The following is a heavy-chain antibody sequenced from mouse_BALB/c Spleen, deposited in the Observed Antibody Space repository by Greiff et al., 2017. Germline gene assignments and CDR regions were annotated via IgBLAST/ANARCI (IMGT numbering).Heavy chain of an antibody. CDR1: GFSLTSYG. D-gene: IGHD2-10*01. Sequence: VQLQESGPGLVAPSQSLSITCTVSGFSLTSYGVHWVRQPPGKGLEWLGVIWAGGSTNYNSALMSRLSISKDNSKSQVFLKMNSLQTDDTAMYYCARGEAYYGNYGGYFDYWGQGTTLTVSS. CDR2: IWAGGST. J-gene: IGHJ2*01. CDR3: ARGEAYYGNYGGYFDY. V-gene: IGHV2-9*02.